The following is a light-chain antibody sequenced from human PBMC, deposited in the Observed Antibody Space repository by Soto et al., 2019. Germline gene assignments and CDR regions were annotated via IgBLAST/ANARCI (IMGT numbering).Light chain of an antibody. CDR1: SSDVGSYNL. J-gene: IGLJ2*01. Sequence: QSALTQPASVSGYPGQSITISCTGTSSDVGSYNLVSWYQQHPGKAPKLMIFEVNKRPSGVSNRFSGSKSGNTASLTISGLQAEDEADYYCCSYAGSSTYVVFGGGTKLTVL. CDR3: CSYAGSSTYVV. CDR2: EVN. V-gene: IGLV2-23*02.